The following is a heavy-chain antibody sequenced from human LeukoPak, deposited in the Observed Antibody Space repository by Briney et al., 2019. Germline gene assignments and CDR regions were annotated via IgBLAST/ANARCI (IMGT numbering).Heavy chain of an antibody. CDR1: GYTFTSYG. D-gene: IGHD3-22*01. J-gene: IGHJ5*02. CDR3: ARDRSDYYDSSGYENWFDP. V-gene: IGHV1-18*01. CDR2: ISAYNGNT. Sequence: ASVKVSCKASGYTFTSYGMSWVRQAPGQGLEWLGWISAYNGNTNYAQKLQGRVTMTTDTSTSTAYMELRSLRSDDTAVYYCARDRSDYYDSSGYENWFDPWGQGTLVTVSS.